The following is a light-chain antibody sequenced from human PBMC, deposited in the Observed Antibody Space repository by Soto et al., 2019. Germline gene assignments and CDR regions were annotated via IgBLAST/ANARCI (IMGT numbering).Light chain of an antibody. CDR1: SSDVGGFNY. CDR2: DVS. V-gene: IGLV2-14*03. CDR3: TSWTSTSTYV. Sequence: QSVLTQDASVSGSPGQSITISCTGTSSDVGGFNYVSWYQQHPGKAPKLMIYDVSTRPSGVSNRFSGSKSGNTASLTISALQAEDEADYYCTSWTSTSTYVFGSGTKVTVL. J-gene: IGLJ1*01.